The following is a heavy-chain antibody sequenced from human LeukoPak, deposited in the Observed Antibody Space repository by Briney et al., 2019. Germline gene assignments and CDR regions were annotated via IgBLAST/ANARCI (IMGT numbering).Heavy chain of an antibody. J-gene: IGHJ5*02. CDR1: GYTFTSYG. Sequence: ASVKVSCKASGYTFTSYGISWVRQAPGQGLEWMGWISAYNGNTNYAQKLQGRVTMTTDTSTSTAYMELRSLRSDDTAVYHCARQGQQLVYPHTFNWFDPWGQGTLVTVSS. CDR3: ARQGQQLVYPHTFNWFDP. D-gene: IGHD6-13*01. V-gene: IGHV1-18*01. CDR2: ISAYNGNT.